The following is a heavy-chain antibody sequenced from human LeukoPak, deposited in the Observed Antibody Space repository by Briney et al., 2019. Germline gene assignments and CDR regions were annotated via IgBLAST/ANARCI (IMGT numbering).Heavy chain of an antibody. CDR3: AKGLDSSSSVPFAFDI. Sequence: GGSLRLSCAASGFTFSSYAMSWVRQAPGKGLEWVSAISGSGGSTYYADSVKGRFTISRDNSKNTLYLQMNSLRAEDTAIYYCAKGLDSSSSVPFAFDIWGQGTMVTVSS. D-gene: IGHD6-13*01. CDR2: ISGSGGST. CDR1: GFTFSSYA. J-gene: IGHJ3*02. V-gene: IGHV3-23*01.